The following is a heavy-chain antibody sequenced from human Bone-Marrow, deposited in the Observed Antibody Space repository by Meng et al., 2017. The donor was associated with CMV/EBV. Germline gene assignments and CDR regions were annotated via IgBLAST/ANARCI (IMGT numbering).Heavy chain of an antibody. Sequence: ESLKISCAASGFTFSSYDMHWVRQATGKGLEWVSAIGTAGDTYYPGSVKGRFTISRENAKNSLYLQMNSLRAGDTAVYYCARAIVGALGMDVWGQGTTVTVSS. V-gene: IGHV3-13*01. D-gene: IGHD1-26*01. J-gene: IGHJ6*02. CDR2: IGTAGDT. CDR3: ARAIVGALGMDV. CDR1: GFTFSSYD.